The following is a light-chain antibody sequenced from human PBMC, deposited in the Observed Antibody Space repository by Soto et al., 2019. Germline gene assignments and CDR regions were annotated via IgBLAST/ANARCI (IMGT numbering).Light chain of an antibody. V-gene: IGLV2-14*03. CDR1: SSDIGAYNY. J-gene: IGLJ1*01. CDR3: SSYTTRNTEV. CDR2: DVV. Sequence: QSALTQPASVSGSHGQSITISCAGTSSDIGAYNYVSWYQHLPGKAPKLIIYDVVTRPSGISTRFSASKSGNTASLTISGLQAEDEADYYCSSYTTRNTEVFGTGTKLTVL.